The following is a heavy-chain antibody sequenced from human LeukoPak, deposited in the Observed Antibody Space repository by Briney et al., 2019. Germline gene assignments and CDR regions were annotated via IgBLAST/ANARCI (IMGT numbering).Heavy chain of an antibody. J-gene: IGHJ4*02. Sequence: ASVKVSCKVSGYTLTELSMHWVRQAPGKGLEWMGGFDPEDGETIYAQKFQGRVTMTEDTSTDTAYMELSSLRSEDTAVYYCATGPRYFGWARLGYWGQGTLVTVSS. CDR1: GYTLTELS. D-gene: IGHD3-9*01. V-gene: IGHV1-24*01. CDR3: ATGPRYFGWARLGY. CDR2: FDPEDGET.